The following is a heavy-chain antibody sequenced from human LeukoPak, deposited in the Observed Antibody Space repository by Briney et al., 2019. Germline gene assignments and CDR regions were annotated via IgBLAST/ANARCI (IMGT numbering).Heavy chain of an antibody. V-gene: IGHV3-23*01. J-gene: IGHJ4*02. CDR3: AKDRAYDFWSGSFGY. CDR2: ISGSGGST. CDR1: GFTFSSYA. Sequence: GGSLRLSCAASGFTFSSYAMSWVRQAPGKGLEWVSAISGSGGSTYYADSAKGRFTISRDNSKNTLYLQMNSLRAEDTAVYYCAKDRAYDFWSGSFGYWGQGTLVTVSS. D-gene: IGHD3-3*01.